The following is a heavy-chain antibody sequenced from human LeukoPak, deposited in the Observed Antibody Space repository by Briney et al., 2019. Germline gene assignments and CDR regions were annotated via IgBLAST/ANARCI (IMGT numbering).Heavy chain of an antibody. J-gene: IGHJ4*02. CDR2: TSGSDGST. V-gene: IGHV3-23*01. CDR3: ARVMVRGVISALTTDY. D-gene: IGHD3-10*01. CDR1: GFTFSNYA. Sequence: GGSLRLSCAASGFTFSNYAMSWVRQAPGKGLEWVSATSGSDGSTNYADSVKGRFTISRDNSKNTLYLQMNSLRAEDTAVYYCARVMVRGVISALTTDYWGQGTLVTVSS.